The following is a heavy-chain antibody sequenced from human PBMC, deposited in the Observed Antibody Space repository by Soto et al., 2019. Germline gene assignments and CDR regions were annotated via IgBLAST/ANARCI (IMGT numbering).Heavy chain of an antibody. CDR3: TTEVSVLWSREYAFDI. CDR2: IKSKTDGGTT. Sequence: GGSLRLSCAASGFTFSNAWMSWVRQAPGKGLEWVGRIKSKTDGGTTDYAAPVKGRFTISRDDSKNTLYLQMNSLKTEDTAVYYCTTEVSVLWSREYAFDIWGQGTMVTVSS. V-gene: IGHV3-15*01. J-gene: IGHJ3*02. D-gene: IGHD3-10*01. CDR1: GFTFSNAW.